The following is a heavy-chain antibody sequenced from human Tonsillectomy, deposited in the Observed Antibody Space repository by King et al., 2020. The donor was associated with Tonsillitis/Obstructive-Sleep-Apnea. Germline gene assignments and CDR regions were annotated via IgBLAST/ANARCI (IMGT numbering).Heavy chain of an antibody. J-gene: IGHJ4*02. V-gene: IGHV3-13*04. Sequence: VQLVESGGGLVQPGGSLRLSCAASGFTFSSYDMHWVRQATGKGLEWVSAIGTAGDTYYPGSVKGRFTISRENAKNSLYLQMNSLRAGDTAVYYCARAGYCSSTSCVDELYFDYLGQGTPVTVSS. CDR3: ARAGYCSSTSCVDELYFDY. D-gene: IGHD2-2*03. CDR2: IGTAGDT. CDR1: GFTFSSYD.